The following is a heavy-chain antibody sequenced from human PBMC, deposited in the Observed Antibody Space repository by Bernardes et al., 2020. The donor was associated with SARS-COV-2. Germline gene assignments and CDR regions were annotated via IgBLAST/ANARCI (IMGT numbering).Heavy chain of an antibody. CDR1: GFTFSDYA. V-gene: IGHV3-9*01. CDR2: ISWNSGSI. J-gene: IGHJ4*02. CDR3: AKDIDYYDSSGYVDY. Sequence: SLLLSCAASGFTFSDYAMHWVRQAPGKGLEWVSGISWNSGSIGYADSVKGRFTISRDNAKNSLYLQMNSLRAEDTALYYCAKDIDYYDSSGYVDYWGQGTLVTVS. D-gene: IGHD3-22*01.